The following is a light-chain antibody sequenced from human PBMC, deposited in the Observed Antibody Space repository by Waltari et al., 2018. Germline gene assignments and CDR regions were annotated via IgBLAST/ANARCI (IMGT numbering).Light chain of an antibody. V-gene: IGKV3-15*01. J-gene: IGKJ5*01. CDR3: QQYNDWPKIT. CDR1: QSVSSD. Sequence: EIVMTQSPATLSVSPGERATLSGRASQSVSSDLAWYQQKPGQAPRPLFYGASTRATGIPARFSGSGSGTDFTLSISSLQSEDFALYYCQQYNDWPKITFGQGTRLEIK. CDR2: GAS.